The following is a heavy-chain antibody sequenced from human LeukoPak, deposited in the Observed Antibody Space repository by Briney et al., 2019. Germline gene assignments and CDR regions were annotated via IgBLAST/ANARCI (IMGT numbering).Heavy chain of an antibody. CDR2: ISYDGSNK. V-gene: IGHV3-30*03. CDR3: ARDYTQGMDV. J-gene: IGHJ6*02. Sequence: GGSLRLSCAASGFTFSNAWMSWVRQAPGKGLEWVAVISYDGSNKYSADSVKGRFTISRDNGKNTLYLQMNSLRAEDTAVYYCARDYTQGMDVWGQGTTVTVSS. D-gene: IGHD4-11*01. CDR1: GFTFSNAW.